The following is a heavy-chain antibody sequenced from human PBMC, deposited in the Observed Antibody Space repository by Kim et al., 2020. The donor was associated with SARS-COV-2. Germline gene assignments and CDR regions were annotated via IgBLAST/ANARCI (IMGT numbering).Heavy chain of an antibody. V-gene: IGHV3-9*01. J-gene: IGHJ4*02. CDR2: ISWNSGSI. Sequence: GGSLRLSCAASGFTFGDYAMHWVRQAPGKGLEWVSGISWNSGSIGYADSVKGRFTISRDNAKNSLYLQMNSLRAEDTALYYCAKDHKLRFLEWLSFGGYFGYWGQGTLVTVSS. CDR1: GFTFGDYA. D-gene: IGHD3-3*01. CDR3: AKDHKLRFLEWLSFGGYFGY.